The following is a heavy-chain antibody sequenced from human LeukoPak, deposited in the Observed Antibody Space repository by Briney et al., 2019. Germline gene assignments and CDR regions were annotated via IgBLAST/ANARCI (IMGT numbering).Heavy chain of an antibody. CDR2: IYYSGST. J-gene: IGHJ4*02. V-gene: IGHV4-34*01. CDR1: GGSFSGYY. Sequence: SETLSLTCAVYGGSFSGYYWSWIRQPPGKGLEWIGTIYYSGSTYYNPSLKSRVTIFVDTSKNQFSLKLNSVTAADTAVYYCARHSRGLDYWGQGTLVTVSS. CDR3: ARHSRGLDY. D-gene: IGHD6-19*01.